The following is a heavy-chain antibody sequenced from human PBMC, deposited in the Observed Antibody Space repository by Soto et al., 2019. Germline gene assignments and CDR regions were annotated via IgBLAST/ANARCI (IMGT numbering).Heavy chain of an antibody. CDR2: INHSGST. CDR1: GGSFSGYY. J-gene: IGHJ4*02. V-gene: IGHV4-34*01. D-gene: IGHD2-2*01. Sequence: PSETLSLTCAVYGGSFSGYYWSWIRQPPGKGLEWIGEINHSGSTSYNPSLKSRVTISVDTSKNQFSLKLSSVTAADTAVYYCARGRSGGCSSTSCYVGEIFDYWGQGTLVTVSS. CDR3: ARGRSGGCSSTSCYVGEIFDY.